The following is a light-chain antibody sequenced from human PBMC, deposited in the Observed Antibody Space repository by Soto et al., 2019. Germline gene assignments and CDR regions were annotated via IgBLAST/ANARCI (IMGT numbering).Light chain of an antibody. CDR1: QSVSNY. Sequence: DIQMTQSPSSLSASVGDRVTITCRASQSVSNYLNWYRQLPGKAPTLLIYSTSTLQSGVQSRFSGSGSGTDFTLTIRGLQPEDFATYFCQQSYSSPQTFGQGTKVDIK. V-gene: IGKV1-39*01. CDR2: STS. CDR3: QQSYSSPQT. J-gene: IGKJ1*01.